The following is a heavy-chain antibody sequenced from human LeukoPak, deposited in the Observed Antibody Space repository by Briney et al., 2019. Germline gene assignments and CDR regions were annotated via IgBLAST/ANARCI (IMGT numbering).Heavy chain of an antibody. J-gene: IGHJ4*02. V-gene: IGHV3-48*01. Sequence: TGGSLRLSCAASGFTFSSYSMNWVRQAPGKGLEWVSYISSSSSTIYYADSVKGRFTISRDNAKDSLYLQMNSLRAEDTAVYYCATDYSNSVFDYWGQGTLVTVSS. D-gene: IGHD4-11*01. CDR2: ISSSSSTI. CDR3: ATDYSNSVFDY. CDR1: GFTFSSYS.